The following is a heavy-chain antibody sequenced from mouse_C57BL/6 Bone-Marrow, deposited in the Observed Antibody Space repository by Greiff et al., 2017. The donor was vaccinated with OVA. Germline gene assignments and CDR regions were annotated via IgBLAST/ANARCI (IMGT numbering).Heavy chain of an antibody. J-gene: IGHJ1*03. Sequence: EVQVVESEGGLVQPGSSMKLSCTASGFTFSDYYMAWVRQVPEKGLEWVANINYDGSSTYYLDSLKSRFIISRDNAKNILYLQMSSLKSEDTATYYCARDDYDPYWYFDVWGTGTTVTVSS. CDR2: INYDGSST. CDR3: ARDDYDPYWYFDV. V-gene: IGHV5-16*01. CDR1: GFTFSDYY. D-gene: IGHD2-4*01.